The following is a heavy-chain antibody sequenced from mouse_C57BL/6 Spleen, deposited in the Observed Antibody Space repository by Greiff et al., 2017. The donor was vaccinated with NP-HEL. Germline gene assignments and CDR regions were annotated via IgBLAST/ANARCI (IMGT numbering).Heavy chain of an antibody. V-gene: IGHV5-16*01. J-gene: IGHJ4*01. CDR1: GFTFSDYY. Sequence: EVKVVESEGGLVQPGSSMKLSCTASGFTFSDYYMAWVRQVPEKGLEWVANINYDGSSTYYLDSLKSRFIISRDNAKNILYLQMSSLKSEDTATYYCARDEGRNYAMDYWGQGTSVTVSS. CDR3: ARDEGRNYAMDY. CDR2: INYDGSST.